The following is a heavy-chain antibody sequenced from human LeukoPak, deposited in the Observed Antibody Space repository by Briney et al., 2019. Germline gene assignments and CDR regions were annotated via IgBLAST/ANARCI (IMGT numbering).Heavy chain of an antibody. Sequence: PGGSLRLSCAASGFTFSNHAMNWVRQAPGKGLEWVSYISSSGSTIYYADSVKGRFTISRDNAKNSLYLQMNSLRAEDTAVYYCARGLMRIAAAAYDYWGQGTLVTVSS. J-gene: IGHJ4*02. CDR2: ISSSGSTI. CDR3: ARGLMRIAAAAYDY. V-gene: IGHV3-48*03. CDR1: GFTFSNHA. D-gene: IGHD6-13*01.